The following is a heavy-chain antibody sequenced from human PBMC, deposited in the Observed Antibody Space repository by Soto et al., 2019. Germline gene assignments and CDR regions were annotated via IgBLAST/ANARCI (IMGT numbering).Heavy chain of an antibody. V-gene: IGHV1-18*01. Sequence: QVQLVQSGAEVKKPGASVKVSCKASGYTFTSYGISWVRQAPGQGLEWMGWISAYNGNTNYAQKRQGRVTMTTDTATSTAYMELRSRRSDDTGVYYCARDTVTKSDFDYWGQGTLVSVSS. CDR3: ARDTVTKSDFDY. J-gene: IGHJ4*02. CDR2: ISAYNGNT. D-gene: IGHD4-17*01. CDR1: GYTFTSYG.